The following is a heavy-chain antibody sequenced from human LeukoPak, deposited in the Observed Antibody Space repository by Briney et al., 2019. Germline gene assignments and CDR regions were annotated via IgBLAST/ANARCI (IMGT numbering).Heavy chain of an antibody. CDR1: GFTFGDYA. V-gene: IGHV3-21*01. D-gene: IGHD3-9*01. Sequence: PGRSLRLSCTASGFTFGDYAMSWVRQAPGKGLEWVSSISSSSSYIHYADSVKGRFTISRDNAKKSVYLQMNSLRAEDTAVYYCASIDSNDTFDVWGQGTMVTVSS. CDR2: ISSSSSYI. CDR3: ASIDSNDTFDV. J-gene: IGHJ3*01.